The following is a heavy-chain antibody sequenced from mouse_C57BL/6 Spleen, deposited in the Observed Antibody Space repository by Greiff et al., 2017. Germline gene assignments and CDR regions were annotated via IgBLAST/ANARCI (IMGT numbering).Heavy chain of an antibody. Sequence: DVHLVESGGDLVKPGGSLKLSCAASGFTFSSYGMSWVRQTPDKRLEWVATISSGGSYTYYPDSVKGRFTISRDNAKNTLYLQMSSLKSEDTAMYYCASGYGNFSWFAYWGQGTLVTVSA. V-gene: IGHV5-6*01. J-gene: IGHJ3*01. CDR1: GFTFSSYG. CDR3: ASGYGNFSWFAY. CDR2: ISSGGSYT. D-gene: IGHD2-1*01.